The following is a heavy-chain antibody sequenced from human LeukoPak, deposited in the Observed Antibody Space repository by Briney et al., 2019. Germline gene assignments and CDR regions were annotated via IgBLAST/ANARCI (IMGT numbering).Heavy chain of an antibody. D-gene: IGHD3-3*01. CDR2: IKQDGSEK. V-gene: IGHV3-7*01. CDR3: ARDPGTIFDVLNYHFDS. Sequence: GGSLRLSCAASGFTFTSYWMSWVRQAPGKGLEWVANIKQDGSEKYYVDSVRGRFTISRDNFKNTLYLQMSSMTAEDTAIYYCARDPGTIFDVLNYHFDSWGQGTLVTVSS. CDR1: GFTFTSYW. J-gene: IGHJ4*02.